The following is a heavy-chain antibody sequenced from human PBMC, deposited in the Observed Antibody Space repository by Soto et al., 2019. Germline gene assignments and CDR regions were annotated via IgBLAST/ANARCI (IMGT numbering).Heavy chain of an antibody. Sequence: SETLSLTCAVYGGSFSDYYWSWIRQPPGKGLEWIGEINHSGSTNYNPSLKSRVTISVDTSKNQLSLKLSSVTAADTAVYYCARGDIFTGSRNLFDPWGQGSLVTVSS. CDR1: GGSFSDYY. V-gene: IGHV4-34*01. CDR2: INHSGST. D-gene: IGHD3-9*01. CDR3: ARGDIFTGSRNLFDP. J-gene: IGHJ5*02.